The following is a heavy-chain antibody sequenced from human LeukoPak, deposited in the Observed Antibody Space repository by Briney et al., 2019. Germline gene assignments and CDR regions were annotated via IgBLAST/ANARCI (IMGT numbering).Heavy chain of an antibody. Sequence: SQTLSLTCAVSGGSISSGGYSWSWIRQPPGKGLEWIGYIYHSGSTYYNPSLKSRVTISVDRSKNQFSLKLSSVTAADTAVYYCARGAYGSGSPLAPWGQGTLVTVSS. CDR3: ARGAYGSGSPLAP. CDR2: IYHSGST. CDR1: GGSISSGGYS. J-gene: IGHJ4*02. D-gene: IGHD3-10*01. V-gene: IGHV4-30-2*01.